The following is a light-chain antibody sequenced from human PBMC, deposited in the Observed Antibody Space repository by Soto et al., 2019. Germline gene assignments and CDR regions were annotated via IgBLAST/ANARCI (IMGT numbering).Light chain of an antibody. CDR1: SSNIGAGYD. V-gene: IGLV1-40*01. J-gene: IGLJ2*01. Sequence: QAVVTQPPSVSGAPGQRVTISCTGSSSNIGAGYDVHWYQQLPGTAPKLLIYGNSNRPSGVPDRFSDSKSGTSASLAITGLQAEDEADYYCQSYDSSLSGGVFGGGTKVTVL. CDR2: GNS. CDR3: QSYDSSLSGGV.